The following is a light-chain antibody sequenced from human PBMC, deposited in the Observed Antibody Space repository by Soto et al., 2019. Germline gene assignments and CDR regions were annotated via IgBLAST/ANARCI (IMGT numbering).Light chain of an antibody. J-gene: IGKJ4*01. Sequence: DIQMTQSPSSVSASVGDRVTITCRASQGIGKWLAWSQQKPGTAPKLLIYAASTLQSGVPSRFSGRGSGTDFTLTISTLQSEDFATYYCQQGNSFPLTFGGGTKVEIK. CDR3: QQGNSFPLT. CDR2: AAS. CDR1: QGIGKW. V-gene: IGKV1D-12*01.